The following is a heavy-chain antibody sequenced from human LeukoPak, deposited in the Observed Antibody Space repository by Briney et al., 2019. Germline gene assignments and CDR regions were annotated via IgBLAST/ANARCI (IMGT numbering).Heavy chain of an antibody. CDR1: GFSFMNAR. CDR2: IKSNADGGTP. V-gene: IGHV3-15*01. CDR3: TTFYHEYSPY. J-gene: IGHJ4*02. D-gene: IGHD2/OR15-2a*01. Sequence: GGSLRLSCAASGFSFMNARMIWVRQAPGKGLEWVGRIKSNADGGTPDYAAPARGRFTISRDDSKNTLYLQMNSLKTEDTAVYYCTTFYHEYSPYWGRGTLVTVTS.